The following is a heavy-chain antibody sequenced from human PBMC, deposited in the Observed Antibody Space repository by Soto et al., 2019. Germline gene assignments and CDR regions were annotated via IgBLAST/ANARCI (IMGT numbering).Heavy chain of an antibody. J-gene: IGHJ4*02. Sequence: EVQLLESGGGVGQPGGSRGPACVPSGFNFKNLALSGALRPPGEGLGWVSGIRCCGGSTSYADSVKGRFSIARDDSTNTLSLQMNNLRVEDTAQYYCAKADGEQWLLPHLDKWGQGTLVTVS. CDR2: IRCCGGST. CDR3: AKADGEQWLLPHLDK. CDR1: GFNFKNLA. V-gene: IGHV3-23*01. D-gene: IGHD6-19*01.